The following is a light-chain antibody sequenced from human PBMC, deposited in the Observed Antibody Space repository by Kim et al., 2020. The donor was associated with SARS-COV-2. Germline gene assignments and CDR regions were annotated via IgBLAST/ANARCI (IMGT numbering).Light chain of an antibody. J-gene: IGLJ3*02. Sequence: SSELTQDPAVSVALGQTVRVTCQGDILRSYYASWYQQKPGQAPILFIYDKNNRPSGIPDRFSGSSSGNTAYLTITGAQAEDEADYYCNSRDNSGYHWVFG. V-gene: IGLV3-19*01. CDR2: DKN. CDR1: ILRSYY. CDR3: NSRDNSGYHWV.